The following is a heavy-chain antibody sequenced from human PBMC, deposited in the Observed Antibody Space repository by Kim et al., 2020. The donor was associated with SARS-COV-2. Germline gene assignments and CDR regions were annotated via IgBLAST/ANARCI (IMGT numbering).Heavy chain of an antibody. J-gene: IGHJ4*02. Sequence: GGSLRLSCAASGFTFSDYYMSWIRQAPGKGLEWVSYISSSSSYTNYADSVKGRFTISRDNAKNSLYLQMNSLRAEDTAVYYCASGTARLFDYWGQGTLVTVSS. V-gene: IGHV3-11*03. CDR2: ISSSSSYT. CDR1: GFTFSDYY. D-gene: IGHD6-6*01. CDR3: ASGTARLFDY.